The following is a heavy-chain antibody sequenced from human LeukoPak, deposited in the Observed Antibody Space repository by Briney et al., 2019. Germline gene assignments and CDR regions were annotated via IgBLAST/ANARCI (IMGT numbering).Heavy chain of an antibody. J-gene: IGHJ6*02. V-gene: IGHV1-8*01. CDR1: GYTFTSYD. CDR3: ARNIAAASGYYYGMDV. D-gene: IGHD6-13*01. Sequence: ASVKVSCKASGYTFTSYDINWVRQATGQGLEWMGWMNPNSGNTGYAQKFQGRVTMTRNTSISTAYMELSSLRSEDTAVYYCARNIAAASGYYYGMDVWGQGTTVTVSS. CDR2: MNPNSGNT.